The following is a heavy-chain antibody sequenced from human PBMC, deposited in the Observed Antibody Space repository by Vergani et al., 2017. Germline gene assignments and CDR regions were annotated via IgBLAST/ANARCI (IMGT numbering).Heavy chain of an antibody. V-gene: IGHV3-49*03. Sequence: EVQLLESGGGLAQPGGSLRLSCAASGFTFGYYAMDWFRQAPGQGLEWVGGIRSKAYGQATIYAASVKGRLTISRDDSKSIAYLQMNNLQTEDTAMYYCVRDQVTMLRGSDALDIWGQGTMVTVSS. CDR3: VRDQVTMLRGSDALDI. CDR2: IRSKAYGQAT. CDR1: GFTFGYYA. J-gene: IGHJ3*02. D-gene: IGHD3-10*01.